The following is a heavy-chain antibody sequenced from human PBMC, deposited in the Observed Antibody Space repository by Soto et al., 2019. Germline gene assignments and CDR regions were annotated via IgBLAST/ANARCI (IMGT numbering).Heavy chain of an antibody. V-gene: IGHV3-66*01. CDR1: GFTVSSNY. CDR2: IYSGGST. Sequence: EVQLVESGGGLVQPGGSLRLSCAASGFTVSSNYMSWVRQAPGKGLEWVSVIYSGGSTYYADSVKGRFTISRDNSKNTLYLQMNSLRAEDTAVYYCARDPYGDYSFDYWGQGTLVTVSS. CDR3: ARDPYGDYSFDY. J-gene: IGHJ4*02. D-gene: IGHD4-17*01.